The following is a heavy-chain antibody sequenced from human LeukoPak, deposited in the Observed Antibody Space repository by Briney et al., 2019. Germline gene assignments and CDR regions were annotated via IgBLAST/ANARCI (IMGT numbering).Heavy chain of an antibody. CDR2: ISYDGSNK. D-gene: IGHD1-26*01. V-gene: IGHV3-30-3*01. J-gene: IGHJ4*02. CDR1: GFTFSSYA. Sequence: GGSLRLSCAASGFTFSSYAMHWVRQAPGKGLEWVAVISYDGSNKYYADSVKGRFTISRDNAQNSLYLQMNSLRAEDTAIYYCVRDRGTYRPIDYWGQGTLVTVSS. CDR3: VRDRGTYRPIDY.